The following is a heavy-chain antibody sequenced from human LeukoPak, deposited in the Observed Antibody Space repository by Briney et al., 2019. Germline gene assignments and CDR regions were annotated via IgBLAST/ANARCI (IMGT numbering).Heavy chain of an antibody. J-gene: IGHJ5*02. CDR2: IYYSGST. CDR1: GSSISSSSYY. V-gene: IGHV4-39*07. CDR3: ASLSSSWFSSVWFDP. Sequence: SETLSLTCTVSGSSISSSSYYWGWIRQPPGKGLGWIGSIYYSGSTYYNPSLKSRVTISVDTSKNQFSLKLSSVTAADTAVYYCASLSSSWFSSVWFDPWGQGTLVTVSS. D-gene: IGHD6-13*01.